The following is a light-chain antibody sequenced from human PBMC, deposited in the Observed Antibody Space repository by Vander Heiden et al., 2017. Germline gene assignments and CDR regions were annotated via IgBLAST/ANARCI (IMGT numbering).Light chain of an antibody. J-gene: IGLJ2*01. V-gene: IGLV2-8*01. CDR1: SNDVGGYNY. CDR3: SSYTGSNNLI. CDR2: EVS. Sequence: QSALTQPPSASGSPGQSVTISCTGTSNDVGGYNYVSWYQHHPGKAPKLMIYEVSKRPSGFPVRFSGSKSGNTASLTAPGLQAEDEADYYCSSYTGSNNLIFGGGTKLTVL.